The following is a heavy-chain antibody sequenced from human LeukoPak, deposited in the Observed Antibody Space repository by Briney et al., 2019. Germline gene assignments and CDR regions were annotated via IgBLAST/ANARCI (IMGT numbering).Heavy chain of an antibody. CDR1: GFTFSNAW. CDR2: IKSKTAGGTQ. J-gene: IGHJ3*02. CDR3: TTDSSGSYFPLDAFDI. D-gene: IGHD1-26*01. V-gene: IGHV3-15*01. Sequence: GGSLRLSCAASGFTFSNAWMSWVRQAPGKGLEWVGRIKSKTAGGTQDYGATVKVRFTISRDASKNTLYLQMNSLKTEDTAVYYCTTDSSGSYFPLDAFDIWGQGTMVTVSS.